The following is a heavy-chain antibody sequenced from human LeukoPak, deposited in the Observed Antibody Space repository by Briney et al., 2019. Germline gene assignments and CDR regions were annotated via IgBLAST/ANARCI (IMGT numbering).Heavy chain of an antibody. D-gene: IGHD6-6*01. CDR2: INHSGST. Sequence: PSETLSLTCTVSGGSISSSSYYWGWIRQPPGKGLEWIGEINHSGSTNYNPSLKSRVTISVDTSKNQFSLKLSSVTAANTAVYYCARALPRNIAARMGFDPWGQGTLVTVSS. CDR1: GGSISSSSYY. CDR3: ARALPRNIAARMGFDP. V-gene: IGHV4-39*07. J-gene: IGHJ5*02.